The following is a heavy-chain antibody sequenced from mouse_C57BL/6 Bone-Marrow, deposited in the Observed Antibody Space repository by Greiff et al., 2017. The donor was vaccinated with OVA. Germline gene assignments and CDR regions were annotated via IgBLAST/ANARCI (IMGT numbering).Heavy chain of an antibody. CDR1: GFSLTSYG. D-gene: IGHD2-10*01. CDR2: IWSGGST. CDR3: ARNSPTFAY. J-gene: IGHJ3*01. V-gene: IGHV2-2*01. Sequence: VKLVDSGPGLVQPSQSLSITCTVSGFSLTSYGVHWVRQSPGKGLEWLGVIWSGGSTDYNAAFISRLSISKDNSKSQVFFKMNSLQADDTAIYYCARNSPTFAYWGQGTLVTVSA.